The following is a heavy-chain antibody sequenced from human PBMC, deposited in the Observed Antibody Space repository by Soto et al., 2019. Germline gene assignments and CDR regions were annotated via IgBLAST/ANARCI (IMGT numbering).Heavy chain of an antibody. CDR1: GFTFSSYS. CDR2: ISSSSSYI. CDR3: VRAFPYYYGMDV. V-gene: IGHV3-21*01. Sequence: LRLSCAASGFTFSSYSMNWVRQAPGKGLEWVSSISSSSSYIYYADSVKGRFTISRDNAKNSLYLQMNSLRAEDTAVYYCVRAFPYYYGMDVWGQGTTVTVSS. J-gene: IGHJ6*02.